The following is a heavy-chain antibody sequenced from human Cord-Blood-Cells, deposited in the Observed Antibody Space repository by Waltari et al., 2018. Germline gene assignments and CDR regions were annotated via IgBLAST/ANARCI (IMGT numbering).Heavy chain of an antibody. D-gene: IGHD3-16*01. V-gene: IGHV1-18*01. CDR2: ISAYNGNT. J-gene: IGHJ4*02. CDR3: ARDLTGDLIDY. CDR1: VYTFPSYG. Sequence: QVQLVQSGAEVKKPGASVKDSCTASVYTFPSYGISWVRQAPVQGLEWMGWISAYNGNTNYAQKLQGRVTMTTDTSTSTAYMELRSLRSDDTAVYYCARDLTGDLIDYWGQGTLVTVSS.